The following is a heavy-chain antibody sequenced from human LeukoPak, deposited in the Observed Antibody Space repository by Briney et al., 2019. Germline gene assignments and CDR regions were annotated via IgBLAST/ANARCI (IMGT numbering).Heavy chain of an antibody. J-gene: IGHJ4*02. Sequence: SETLSLTCAVYGGSFSGYYWSWIRQPPGKGLEWIGEINHSGSTNYNPSLKSRVTISVDTSKNQFSLKLSSVTAADTAVYYCARQQLAGDFDYWGQGTLVTVSS. D-gene: IGHD6-13*01. CDR1: GGSFSGYY. CDR3: ARQQLAGDFDY. V-gene: IGHV4-34*01. CDR2: INHSGST.